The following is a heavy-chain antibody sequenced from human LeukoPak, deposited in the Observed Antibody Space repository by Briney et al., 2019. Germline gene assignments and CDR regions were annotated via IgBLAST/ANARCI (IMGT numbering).Heavy chain of an antibody. CDR2: IYYSAST. J-gene: IGHJ4*02. D-gene: IGHD3-10*01. CDR1: GVSISSGTYY. V-gene: IGHV4-31*03. CDR3: ARAPYGSGSYYYPY. Sequence: EPSETLSLTCTVSGVSISSGTYYWSWIRQHPGKGLEWIGYIYYSASTYYNPSLKSRVTISLEASENQFSLKLSSVTAADTAMYYCARAPYGSGSYYYPYWGQGTLVTVSS.